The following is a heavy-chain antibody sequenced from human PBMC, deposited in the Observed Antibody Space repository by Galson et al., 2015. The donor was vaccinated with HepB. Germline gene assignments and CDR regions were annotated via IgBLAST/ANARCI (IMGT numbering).Heavy chain of an antibody. D-gene: IGHD3-9*01. V-gene: IGHV1-69*04. CDR2: IIPVLAIA. J-gene: IGHJ4*02. CDR1: GGNFIDYG. CDR3: AADLLTGFSADYFDY. Sequence: SVKVSCKASGGNFIDYGISWVRQAPGQGLEWMGRIIPVLAIANYARKFQGRVTITADKSTSTTYMELSSLRSEDTAVYFCAADLLTGFSADYFDYWGQGTLATVSS.